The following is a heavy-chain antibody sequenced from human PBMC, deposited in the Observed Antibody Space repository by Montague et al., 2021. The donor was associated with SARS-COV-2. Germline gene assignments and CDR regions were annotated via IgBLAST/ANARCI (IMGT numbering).Heavy chain of an antibody. Sequence: PALVKPTQTLTLTCTFSGFSLNTSGMCVSWIRQPPGKALEWLARIDWDDNKYYSTSLKTRLTISKDTSKNQVVLTMTNMDPVDTATYYFPRIRAAYSHGWDGRDSYYMDVWGKGTTVIVSS. CDR2: IDWDDNK. V-gene: IGHV2-70*11. D-gene: IGHD6-19*01. CDR3: PRIRAAYSHGWDGRDSYYMDV. J-gene: IGHJ6*03. CDR1: GFSLNTSGMC.